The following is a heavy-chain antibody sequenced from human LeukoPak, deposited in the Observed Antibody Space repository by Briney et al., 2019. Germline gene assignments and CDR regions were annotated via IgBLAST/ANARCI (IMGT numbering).Heavy chain of an antibody. D-gene: IGHD2-15*01. V-gene: IGHV3-30-3*01. CDR1: GFTFSSYA. Sequence: GGSLRLSCAASGFTFSSYAMHWVRQAPGKGLEWVAVISYDGSNKYYADSVKGRFTISRDNSKNTLYLQMNSLRAEDTAVYHCARANFGYCSGGSCLTLHDAFDIWGQGTMVTVSS. CDR2: ISYDGSNK. J-gene: IGHJ3*02. CDR3: ARANFGYCSGGSCLTLHDAFDI.